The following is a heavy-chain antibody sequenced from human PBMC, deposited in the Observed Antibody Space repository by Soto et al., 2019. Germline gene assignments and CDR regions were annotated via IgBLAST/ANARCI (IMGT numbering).Heavy chain of an antibody. CDR1: GYSFTSYW. V-gene: IGHV5-10-1*01. CDR2: IDPSDSYT. CDR3: ARSESAIVDYYYGMDV. Sequence: PGESLKISCKGSGYSFTSYWISWVRQMPGKGLEWMGRIDPSDSYTNYSPSFQGHVTISADKSIGTAYLQWSSLKASDTAMYYCARSESAIVDYYYGMDVWGQGTTVTVSS. J-gene: IGHJ6*02. D-gene: IGHD2-21*02.